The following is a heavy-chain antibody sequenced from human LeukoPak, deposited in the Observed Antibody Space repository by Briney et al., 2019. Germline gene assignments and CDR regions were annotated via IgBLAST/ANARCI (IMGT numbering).Heavy chain of an antibody. CDR3: ARDQGYCMFDY. Sequence: ASVKVSCKASGGTFSSYAISWVRQAPGQGLEWMGWIGAYNGNTNYAQKLQGRVTMTTDTSTSTAYMELRSLRSDDTAVYYCARDQGYCMFDYWDQGTLVTVSS. V-gene: IGHV1-18*01. CDR2: IGAYNGNT. D-gene: IGHD2-15*01. CDR1: GGTFSSYA. J-gene: IGHJ4*02.